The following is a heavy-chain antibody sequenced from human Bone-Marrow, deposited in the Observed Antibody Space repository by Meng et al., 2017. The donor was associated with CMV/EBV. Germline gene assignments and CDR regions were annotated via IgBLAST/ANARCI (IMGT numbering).Heavy chain of an antibody. J-gene: IGHJ3*01. CDR1: GGTFSSYA. D-gene: IGHD1-26*01. Sequence: SVKVSCKASGGTFSSYAISWVRQAPGQGLEWMGGIIPIFGTANYAQKFQGRVTITTDESTSTAYMELSRLSSDDTAVFYCARDLPYSGSLSAFDVWGQGTMVTVSS. V-gene: IGHV1-69*05. CDR2: IIPIFGTA. CDR3: ARDLPYSGSLSAFDV.